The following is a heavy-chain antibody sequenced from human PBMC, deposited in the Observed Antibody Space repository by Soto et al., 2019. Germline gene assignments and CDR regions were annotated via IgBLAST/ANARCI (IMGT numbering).Heavy chain of an antibody. CDR3: AILSNYGGNGADY. CDR1: GYTFTGYY. V-gene: IGHV1-2*04. J-gene: IGHJ4*02. D-gene: IGHD4-17*01. CDR2: INPNSGGT. Sequence: QVQLVQSGAEVKKPGASVKVSCKASGYTFTGYYMHWVRQAPGQGLEWKGWINPNSGGTNYAQKFQGWVTMTRDTSISTAYMELSRLRSDDTAVYYCAILSNYGGNGADYWGQGTLVTVSS.